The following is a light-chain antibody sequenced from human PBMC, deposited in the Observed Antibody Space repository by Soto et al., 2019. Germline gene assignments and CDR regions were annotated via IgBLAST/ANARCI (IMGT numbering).Light chain of an antibody. CDR1: SGHSTYI. Sequence: QSVLTQPSSASASLGSSVKLTCTLSSGHSTYIITWHQQLPGKAPRYLMKLEHSGTYNKGSGVPDRFSGSSSGADRYLTISTLQFDDEADYYCETWDTYTVIFGGGTKLTVL. CDR2: LEHSGTY. CDR3: ETWDTYTVI. J-gene: IGLJ2*01. V-gene: IGLV4-60*02.